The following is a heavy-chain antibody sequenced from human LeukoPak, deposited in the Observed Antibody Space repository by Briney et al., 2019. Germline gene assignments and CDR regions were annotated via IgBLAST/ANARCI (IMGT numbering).Heavy chain of an antibody. CDR2: VHHSGST. J-gene: IGHJ3*02. CDR3: ARLYYYGSGSYLSGFDI. CDR1: GDSISSSSYY. V-gene: IGHV4-39*01. Sequence: SETLSLTCTVSGDSISSSSYYWGWIRQPPGKGLGWIGSVHHSGSTYYTPSLKSRVTISVDTSKNQFSLKLSSVTAADTADYQCARLYYYGSGSYLSGFDIWGQGTMVTVSS. D-gene: IGHD3-10*01.